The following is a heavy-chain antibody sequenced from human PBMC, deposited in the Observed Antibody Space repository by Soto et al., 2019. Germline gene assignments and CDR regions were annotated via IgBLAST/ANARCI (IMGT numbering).Heavy chain of an antibody. D-gene: IGHD2-15*01. Sequence: QVQLQESGPGLVKPSETLSLTCSVSAGSISTYHWSWIRQPAGKGLEWIGRIYYTGSTDYNPSLKSRVTMSVDTSKNQFSLKVSSVTAADTAMYYCARDCSGGACYPASFDYWDQGTLVTVSS. CDR3: ARDCSGGACYPASFDY. V-gene: IGHV4-4*07. CDR2: IYYTGST. J-gene: IGHJ4*02. CDR1: AGSISTYH.